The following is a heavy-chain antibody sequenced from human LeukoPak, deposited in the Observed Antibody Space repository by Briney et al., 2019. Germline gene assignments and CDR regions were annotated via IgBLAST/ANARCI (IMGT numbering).Heavy chain of an antibody. D-gene: IGHD3-16*01. V-gene: IGHV4-59*01. CDR3: AGGGTNRHMDV. CDR1: GGSISYYY. Sequence: SETLSLTCTVSGGSISYYYWSWIRQPPGKGLEWIGYIYYSGNTNYNPSLKSRVTISVDTSKSHFSLRLSSVTAADTAVYYCAGGGTNRHMDVWGKGTTVTVS. CDR2: IYYSGNT. J-gene: IGHJ6*03.